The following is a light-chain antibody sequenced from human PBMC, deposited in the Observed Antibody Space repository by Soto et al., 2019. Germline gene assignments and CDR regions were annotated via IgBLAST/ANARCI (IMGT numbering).Light chain of an antibody. CDR3: SSYTSSLTYV. V-gene: IGLV2-14*01. CDR2: EVS. CDR1: SSDVGGYNY. Sequence: QSALTQPASVSGSPGQSITISCTGTSSDVGGYNYVSWYQQHPGKAPKLMIYEVSNRPSGVSNRFSGSKSDNTASLTISGLQAEDEADYYCSSYTSSLTYVFGTGTKLTVL. J-gene: IGLJ1*01.